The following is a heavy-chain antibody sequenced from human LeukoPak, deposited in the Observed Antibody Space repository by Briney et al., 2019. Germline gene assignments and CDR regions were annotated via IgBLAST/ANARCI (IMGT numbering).Heavy chain of an antibody. Sequence: ASVKVSCKASGYTFTGYYMHWVRQAPGQGLEWMGWINPNSGDTNYAQKFQGRVTMTRDTSISTAYMELSRLRSDDTAVYYCARDGGRGGFDYWGQGTLVTVSS. CDR2: INPNSGDT. J-gene: IGHJ4*02. D-gene: IGHD3-16*01. CDR1: GYTFTGYY. V-gene: IGHV1-2*02. CDR3: ARDGGRGGFDY.